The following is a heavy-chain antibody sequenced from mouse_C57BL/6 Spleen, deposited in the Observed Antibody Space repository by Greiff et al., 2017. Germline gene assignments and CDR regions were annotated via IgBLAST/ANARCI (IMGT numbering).Heavy chain of an antibody. V-gene: IGHV1-26*01. CDR2: INPNNGGT. Sequence: EVQLQQSGPELVKPGASVKISCKASGYTFTDYYMNWVKQSHGNSLEWIGDINPNNGGTSYNQKFKGKATLTVDKSSSTAYMELRSLTSEDSAVYYCAGQLRLRDYYAMDYWGQGTSVTVSS. D-gene: IGHD3-2*02. J-gene: IGHJ4*01. CDR1: GYTFTDYY. CDR3: AGQLRLRDYYAMDY.